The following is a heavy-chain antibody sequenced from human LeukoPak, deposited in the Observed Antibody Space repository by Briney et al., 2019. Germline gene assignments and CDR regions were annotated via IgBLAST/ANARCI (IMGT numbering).Heavy chain of an antibody. Sequence: GASVKVSCKASGGTFSSYAISWVRQAPGHGLEWMGGIIPIFGTANYAQKFQGRVTITADKSTSTAYMELSSLRSEDTAVYYCGLVGPRLDDFWSGYYIDYWGQGTLVTVSS. CDR2: IIPIFGTA. J-gene: IGHJ4*02. D-gene: IGHD3-3*01. V-gene: IGHV1-69*06. CDR3: GLVGPRLDDFWSGYYIDY. CDR1: GGTFSSYA.